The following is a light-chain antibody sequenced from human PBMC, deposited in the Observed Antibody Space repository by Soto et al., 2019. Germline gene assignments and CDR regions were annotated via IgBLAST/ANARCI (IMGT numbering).Light chain of an antibody. V-gene: IGLV7-43*01. CDR2: RTS. CDR3: HLYYAGAWV. Sequence: QAVVTQEPSLTVSPGGTVTLTCASSTGAVTSGHYPNWFQQKPGQPPRALIYRTSSKAPWTPARFSGSLLGGKAALTLSGVEPGEEAEYYCHLYYAGAWVFGGGTTLTVL. J-gene: IGLJ3*02. CDR1: TGAVTSGHY.